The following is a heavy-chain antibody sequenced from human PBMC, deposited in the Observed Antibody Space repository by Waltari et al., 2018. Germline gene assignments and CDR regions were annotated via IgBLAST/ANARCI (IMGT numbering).Heavy chain of an antibody. D-gene: IGHD6-19*01. Sequence: QVQLQESGPGLVKPSETLSLTCAVSGYSISSGYYWGWIRQPPGKGLEWIGSIYHNGSTYYNPSLKSRVTISVDMSKNQFSLKLSSVTAADTAVYYCARERVSIAVALDYWGQGTLVTVSS. CDR2: IYHNGST. CDR1: GYSISSGYY. V-gene: IGHV4-38-2*02. CDR3: ARERVSIAVALDY. J-gene: IGHJ4*02.